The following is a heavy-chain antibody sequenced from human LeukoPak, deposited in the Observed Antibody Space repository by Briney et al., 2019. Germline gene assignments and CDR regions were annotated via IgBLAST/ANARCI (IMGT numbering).Heavy chain of an antibody. Sequence: GGSLRLSCAASGFTFSSYAMSWVRQAPGKGLEWVSAISGSGGSTYHADSVKGRFTISRDNSKNTLYLQMNSLRVEDTAVYYCAKDRGGGDGEFDYWGQGTLVTVSS. CDR1: GFTFSSYA. D-gene: IGHD3-10*01. V-gene: IGHV3-23*01. CDR3: AKDRGGGDGEFDY. J-gene: IGHJ4*02. CDR2: ISGSGGST.